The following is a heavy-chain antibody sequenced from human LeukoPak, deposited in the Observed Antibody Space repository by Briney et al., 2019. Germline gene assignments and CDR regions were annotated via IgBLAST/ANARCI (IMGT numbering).Heavy chain of an antibody. CDR3: ARSGDYVKFDY. V-gene: IGHV1-3*03. D-gene: IGHD4-17*01. Sequence: ASVEVSCKASGYTFTSYAMHLVRQAPGQRVEWMGWINAGNGNTKYSQEFQGRVTITRDTSASTAYMELSSLRSEDMAVYYCARSGDYVKFDYWGQGTLVTVSS. CDR1: GYTFTSYA. J-gene: IGHJ4*02. CDR2: INAGNGNT.